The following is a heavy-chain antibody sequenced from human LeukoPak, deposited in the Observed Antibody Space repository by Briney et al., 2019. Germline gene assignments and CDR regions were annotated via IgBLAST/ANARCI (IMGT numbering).Heavy chain of an antibody. CDR2: ISSNGGST. J-gene: IGHJ4*02. V-gene: IGHV3-64*01. CDR1: GFTFSSYA. D-gene: IGHD3-3*01. Sequence: GGSLRLSCAAPGFTFSSYAMHWVRQAPGKGLEYVSAISSNGGSTYYANSVKGRFTISRDNSKNTLYLQMGSLRAEDMAVYYCARDSQFTRIYDFWSGALDYWGQGTLVTVSS. CDR3: ARDSQFTRIYDFWSGALDY.